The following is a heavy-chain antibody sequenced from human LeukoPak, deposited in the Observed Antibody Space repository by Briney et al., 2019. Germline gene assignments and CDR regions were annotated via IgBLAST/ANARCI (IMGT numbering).Heavy chain of an antibody. CDR3: AKTSLSDPSGHYYYMDV. CDR1: GFTFSNFG. Sequence: GGSLRLSCAASGFTFSNFGMHWVRQAPGKGLEWVAFIRFDGTSEFYADSVKARFTISRDNSQNTASLQLNNLRIEDTALYYCAKTSLSDPSGHYYYMDVWGKGTTVTVSS. J-gene: IGHJ6*03. V-gene: IGHV3-30*02. CDR2: IRFDGTSE. D-gene: IGHD3-3*01.